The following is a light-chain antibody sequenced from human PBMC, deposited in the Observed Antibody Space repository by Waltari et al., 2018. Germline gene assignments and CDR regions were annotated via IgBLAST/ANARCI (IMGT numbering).Light chain of an antibody. CDR1: QSISSY. Sequence: DIQMTQSPSSLSASVGDRVTITCRANQSISSYLNWYQQKQGKAPKLLIYAASSLQSGVPSRFSGSGSGTDFTLTISSLQPEDFATYYCQQSYSTRLTFGGGTKVEIK. J-gene: IGKJ4*01. CDR3: QQSYSTRLT. V-gene: IGKV1-39*01. CDR2: AAS.